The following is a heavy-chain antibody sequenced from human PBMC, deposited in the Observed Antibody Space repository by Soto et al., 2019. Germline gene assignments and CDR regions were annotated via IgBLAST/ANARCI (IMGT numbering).Heavy chain of an antibody. J-gene: IGHJ4*02. Sequence: PGGSLRLSCAASGFTFSSYNMNWVRQAPGKGLEWVSSISSSGSYIYYADSVKGRFTISRDNAKNSLYLQMNSLRAEDTAVYYCARSYDSSGYYNLGGYWGQGTLVTVSS. D-gene: IGHD3-22*01. CDR1: GFTFSSYN. CDR2: ISSSGSYI. CDR3: ARSYDSSGYYNLGGY. V-gene: IGHV3-21*01.